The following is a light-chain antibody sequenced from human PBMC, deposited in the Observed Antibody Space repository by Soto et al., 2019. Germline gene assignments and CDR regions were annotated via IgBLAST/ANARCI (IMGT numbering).Light chain of an antibody. CDR1: SSDVGGYNY. CDR3: SSYTGNNTPYV. V-gene: IGLV2-14*01. Sequence: LTQPASVSGSPGQSITISCTGTSSDVGGYNYVSWYQQHPGKAPKLMIYEVSNRPSGVSHRFSGSKSGNTASLTISGLQADDEADYYCSSYTGNNTPYVFGTGTKVTVL. J-gene: IGLJ1*01. CDR2: EVS.